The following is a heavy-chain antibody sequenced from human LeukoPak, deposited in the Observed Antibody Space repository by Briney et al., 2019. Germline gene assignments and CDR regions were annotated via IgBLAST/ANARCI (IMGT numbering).Heavy chain of an antibody. CDR2: IYHSGST. D-gene: IGHD3-22*01. CDR3: ASAYYDSSGYYYVDY. Sequence: SGTLSLTCAVSGGSISSSNWWSWVRQPPGKGLEWIGEIYHSGSTNYNPSLKSRVTISVDKSKNQFSLKLSSVTAADTAVYYCASAYYDSSGYYYVDYWGQGTLDTVSS. J-gene: IGHJ4*02. V-gene: IGHV4-4*02. CDR1: GGSISSSNW.